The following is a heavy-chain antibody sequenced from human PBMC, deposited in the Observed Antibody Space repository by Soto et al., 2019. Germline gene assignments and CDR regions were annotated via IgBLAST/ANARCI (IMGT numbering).Heavy chain of an antibody. CDR3: ARDGYDSSSGHYYYYYGMDV. CDR2: ISYDGSNK. Sequence: QVQLVESGGGVVQPGRSLRLSCAASGFTFSSYAMHWVRQAPGKGLEWVAVISYDGSNKYYADSVKGRFTISRDNSKNTLYLQMNSLRAEDTAVYYCARDGYDSSSGHYYYYYGMDVWGQGTTVTVSS. V-gene: IGHV3-30-3*01. CDR1: GFTFSSYA. D-gene: IGHD6-6*01. J-gene: IGHJ6*02.